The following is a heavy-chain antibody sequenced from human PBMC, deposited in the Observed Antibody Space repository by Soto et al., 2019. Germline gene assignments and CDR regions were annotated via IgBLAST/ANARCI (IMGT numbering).Heavy chain of an antibody. J-gene: IGHJ4*02. CDR3: ARVGSPMVRRLIMNFDH. CDR2: INAGNGNT. CDR1: GYTFTSYA. D-gene: IGHD3-10*01. Sequence: ASVKVSCKASGYTFTSYAMHWVRQAPGQRLEWMGWINAGNGNTKYSQKFQGRVTITRDTSASTAYMELSSLRAEDTALYYCARVGSPMVRRLIMNFDHWGQGALVTVSS. V-gene: IGHV1-3*01.